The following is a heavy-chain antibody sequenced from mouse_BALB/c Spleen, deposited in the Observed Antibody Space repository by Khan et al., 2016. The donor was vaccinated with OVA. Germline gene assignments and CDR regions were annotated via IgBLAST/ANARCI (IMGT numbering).Heavy chain of an antibody. J-gene: IGHJ2*02. CDR1: GYSITSGYS. D-gene: IGHD1-3*01. Sequence: EVQLQESGPDLVKPSQSLSLTCTVTGYSITSGYSWHWIRQFPGNKLEWMGYIHYSGSTNYTPSLKSRISITRDTSKNQFFLQMTSVTTEYTATYYYARSDNYEYYFDYWGQGTSLTVSS. CDR3: ARSDNYEYYFDY. V-gene: IGHV3-1*02. CDR2: IHYSGST.